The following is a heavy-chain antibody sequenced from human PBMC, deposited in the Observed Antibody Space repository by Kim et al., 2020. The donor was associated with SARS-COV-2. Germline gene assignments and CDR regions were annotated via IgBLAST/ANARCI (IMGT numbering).Heavy chain of an antibody. CDR1: GGSISSYY. J-gene: IGHJ6*01. CDR3: ARDSGHDFWSGYYYYGMDV. V-gene: IGHV4-59*01. D-gene: IGHD3-3*01. CDR2: IYYSGST. Sequence: SETLSLTCTVSGGSISSYYWSWIRQPPGKGLEWIGYIYYSGSTNYNPSLKSRVTISVDTSKNQFSLKLSSVTAADTAVYYCARDSGHDFWSGYYYYGMDV.